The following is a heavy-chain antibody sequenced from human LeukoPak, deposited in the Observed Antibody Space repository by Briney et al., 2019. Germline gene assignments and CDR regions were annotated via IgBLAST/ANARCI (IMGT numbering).Heavy chain of an antibody. CDR2: IKSKTDGGTT. CDR3: AKDRDPVTSSGWPRAYFDY. Sequence: GSLRLSCAASGFTFSNAWMSWVRQAPGKGLEWVGRIKSKTDGGTTDYAAPVKGRFTISRDDSKNTLYLQMNSLRAEDTAVYYCAKDRDPVTSSGWPRAYFDYWGQGTLVTVSS. V-gene: IGHV3-15*01. J-gene: IGHJ4*02. CDR1: GFTFSNAW. D-gene: IGHD6-19*01.